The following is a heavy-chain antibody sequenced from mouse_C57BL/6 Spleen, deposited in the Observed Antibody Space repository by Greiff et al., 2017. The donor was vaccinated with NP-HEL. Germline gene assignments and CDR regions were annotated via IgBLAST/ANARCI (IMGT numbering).Heavy chain of an antibody. J-gene: IGHJ1*03. CDR3: ARHEGLLRGYFDV. Sequence: EVKLMESGGDLVKPGGSLKLSCAASGFTFSSYGMSWVRQTPDKRLEWVATISSGGSYTYYPDSVKGRFTISRDNAKNTLYLQMSSLKSEDTAMYYCARHEGLLRGYFDVWGTGTTVTVSS. CDR1: GFTFSSYG. V-gene: IGHV5-6*01. CDR2: ISSGGSYT. D-gene: IGHD1-1*01.